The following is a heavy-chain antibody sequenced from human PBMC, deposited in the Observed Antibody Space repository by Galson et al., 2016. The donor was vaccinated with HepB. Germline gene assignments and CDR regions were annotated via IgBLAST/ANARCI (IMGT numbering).Heavy chain of an antibody. CDR1: GFTFDDYV. D-gene: IGHD1-7*01. CDR2: ISWNSDST. V-gene: IGHV3-9*01. J-gene: IGHJ1*01. Sequence: SLRLSCAASGFTFDDYVMHWVRQAPGKGLEWVSGISWNSDSTGYADSVKGRFTVSRDNAKNSLYLQMTSLRAEDTALYYCAKGGVPELLPVASLQHWGQGTLVTVSS. CDR3: AKGGVPELLPVASLQH.